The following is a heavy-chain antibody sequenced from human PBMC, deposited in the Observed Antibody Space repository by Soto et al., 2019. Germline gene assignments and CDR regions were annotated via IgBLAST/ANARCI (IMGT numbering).Heavy chain of an antibody. CDR3: AKGRDGSGSLTPRVDF. CDR2: ISGGGDTT. J-gene: IGHJ4*02. D-gene: IGHD3-10*01. V-gene: IGHV3-23*01. Sequence: EVQLLESGGGLVQPGVSLRLSCAASGLTFNNYAMTWVRQAPGKGLEWVSAISGGGDTTSYADSVKGRFTVSRDGSKNTLSLQMSSLRAEDTALYYCAKGRDGSGSLTPRVDFWGQGTLVTVSS. CDR1: GLTFNNYA.